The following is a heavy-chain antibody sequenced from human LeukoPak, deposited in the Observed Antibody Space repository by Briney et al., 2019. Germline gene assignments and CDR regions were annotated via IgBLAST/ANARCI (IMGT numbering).Heavy chain of an antibody. CDR1: GYTFTSYD. D-gene: IGHD1-7*01. CDR2: MNPNSGNT. Sequence: AASGKVPCKASGYTFTSYDINWVRQATGQGLEWMGWMNPNSGNTGYAQKFQGRVTMTRNTSISTAYMELSSLRSEDTAVYYCARWNWEDGYYYGMDVWGQGTTVTVSS. J-gene: IGHJ6*02. CDR3: ARWNWEDGYYYGMDV. V-gene: IGHV1-8*01.